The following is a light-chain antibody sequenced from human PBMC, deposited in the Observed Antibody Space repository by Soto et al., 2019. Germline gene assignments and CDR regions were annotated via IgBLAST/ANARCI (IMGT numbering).Light chain of an antibody. CDR2: SAS. J-gene: IGKJ4*01. Sequence: DIQLTQSPSFLSASVGDRVTMTCRASLGISGDLAWYQQKPGKVPRLLIYSASSLQSGVPSRFSDSGSGTEFTLTISSLQPEDFASYYCQQLDRYPFTFGGGTKVEI. CDR1: LGISGD. CDR3: QQLDRYPFT. V-gene: IGKV1-9*01.